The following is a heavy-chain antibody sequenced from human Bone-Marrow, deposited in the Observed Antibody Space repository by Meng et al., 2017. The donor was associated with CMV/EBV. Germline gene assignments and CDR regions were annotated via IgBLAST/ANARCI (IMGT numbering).Heavy chain of an antibody. CDR1: GFTFSSYW. J-gene: IGHJ6*02. CDR3: ATGCLTGEVYYYGMDV. V-gene: IGHV3-7*01. D-gene: IGHD7-27*01. Sequence: GESLKISCAASGFTFSSYWMSWVRQAPGKGLEWVANIKQDGSEKYYVDSVKGRFTISRDNAKNSLYLQMNSLRAEDTAVYYCATGCLTGEVYYYGMDVWGQGTTVTVSS. CDR2: IKQDGSEK.